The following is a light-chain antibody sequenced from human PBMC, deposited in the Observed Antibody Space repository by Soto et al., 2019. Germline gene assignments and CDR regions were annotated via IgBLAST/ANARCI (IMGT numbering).Light chain of an antibody. CDR2: GNS. Sequence: QSVLTQPPSVSGAPGQRVTISCTVSSSNIGAGYDVHWYQQPPGTAPKLLIYGNSNRPSGVPDRFSGSKSGTSASLAITGLQAEDEADYYCQSYDSSLSGFYVFGTGTKVTVL. J-gene: IGLJ1*01. CDR3: QSYDSSLSGFYV. CDR1: SSNIGAGYD. V-gene: IGLV1-40*01.